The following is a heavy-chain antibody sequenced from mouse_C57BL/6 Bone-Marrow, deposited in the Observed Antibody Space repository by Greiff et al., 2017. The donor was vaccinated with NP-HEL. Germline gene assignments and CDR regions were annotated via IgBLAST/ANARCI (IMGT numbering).Heavy chain of an antibody. CDR2: IYPSDSET. D-gene: IGHD2-1*01. CDR3: AREGIYYGTTRGFAY. J-gene: IGHJ3*01. CDR1: GYTFTSYW. V-gene: IGHV1-61*01. Sequence: VQLQQPGAELVRPGSSVKLSCKASGYTFTSYWMDWVKQRPGQGLEWIGNIYPSDSETHYNQKFKDKATLTVDKSSSTAYMQLSSLTSEDSAVYYCAREGIYYGTTRGFAYWGQGTLVTVSA.